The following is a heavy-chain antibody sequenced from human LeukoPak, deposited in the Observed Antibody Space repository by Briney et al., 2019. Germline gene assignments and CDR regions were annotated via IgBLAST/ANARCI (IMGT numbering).Heavy chain of an antibody. J-gene: IGHJ4*02. D-gene: IGHD5-12*01. CDR3: VRDGGVSGYDLLDY. Sequence: GGSLRLSCAASGFTFSNYWMTCVRQAPGKGLEWVANINQDGSKEYYMDSVKARFTISRDNAKNSLSLQMNSPRAEDTAVYYCVRDGGVSGYDLLDYWGQGTLVTVSS. CDR1: GFTFSNYW. V-gene: IGHV3-7*01. CDR2: INQDGSKE.